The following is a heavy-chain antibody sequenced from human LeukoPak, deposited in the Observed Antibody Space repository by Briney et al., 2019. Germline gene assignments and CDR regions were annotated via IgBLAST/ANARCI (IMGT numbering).Heavy chain of an antibody. CDR1: YDSFSRHY. Sequence: SETLSLTCAVSYDSFSRHYWTWIPQPPGKGLEGRGYISYTGRPNSNPSLKSGVTISIETSRNQFSLRLSSVTAADTAVYYCARDLVTVTKGFDIWGQGTMVRVSS. CDR2: ISYTGRP. V-gene: IGHV4-59*11. J-gene: IGHJ3*02. CDR3: ARDLVTVTKGFDI. D-gene: IGHD4-17*01.